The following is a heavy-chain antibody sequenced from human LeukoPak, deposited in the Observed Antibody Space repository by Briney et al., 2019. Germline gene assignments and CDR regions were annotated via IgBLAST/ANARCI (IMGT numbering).Heavy chain of an antibody. V-gene: IGHV3-21*01. CDR3: ARGWVGTTLAPFYYMDV. J-gene: IGHJ6*03. Sequence: GGSLRLSCAASGFSFSSYSMNWVRQAPGKGLEWVSSISSSSSYIYYADSVKGRFTISRDNAKNSLYLQMNSLRAEDTAVYYCARGWVGTTLAPFYYMDVCGKGTTVTVSS. CDR1: GFSFSSYS. CDR2: ISSSSSYI. D-gene: IGHD1-1*01.